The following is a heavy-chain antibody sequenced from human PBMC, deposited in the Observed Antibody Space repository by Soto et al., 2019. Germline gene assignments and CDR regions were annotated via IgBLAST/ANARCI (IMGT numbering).Heavy chain of an antibody. D-gene: IGHD5-18*01. CDR2: IFYSGST. CDR3: AKDSGYNYGYFRWFDP. Sequence: SETLSLTCTASGGSISNYYWSWIRQPPGRGLEWIGHIFYSGSTNYNPALKSRVTISVDTSKSQFSLKLSSVTAADTAVYYCAKDSGYNYGYFRWFDPWGQGTLVTVSS. CDR1: GGSISNYY. J-gene: IGHJ5*02. V-gene: IGHV4-59*01.